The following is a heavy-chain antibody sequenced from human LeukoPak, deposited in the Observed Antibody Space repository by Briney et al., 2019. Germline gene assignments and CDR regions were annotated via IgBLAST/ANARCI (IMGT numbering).Heavy chain of an antibody. CDR3: ATSDDSSGSD. J-gene: IGHJ4*02. CDR2: ISSSGSTI. V-gene: IGHV3-48*03. D-gene: IGHD3-22*01. CDR1: GFTFSSYE. Sequence: PGGSLRLSCAASGFTFSSYEMNWVRQAPGKGLEWVSYISSSGSTIYYADSVKGRFTISRDNSKNMLYLQMNSLRAEDTALYYCATSDDSSGSDWGQGTLVTVSS.